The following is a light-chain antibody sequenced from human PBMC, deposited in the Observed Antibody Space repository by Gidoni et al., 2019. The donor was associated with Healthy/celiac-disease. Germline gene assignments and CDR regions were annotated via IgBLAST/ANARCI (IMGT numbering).Light chain of an antibody. CDR2: EVS. CDR3: SSYTSSSIVV. J-gene: IGLJ2*01. Sequence: QSSLTPPAFVSGYPRQSITISCTGTSSDVGGYNYVSWYQQPPGKATKLMIYEVSNRPSGVSNRFSGSKSGNTASLTISGLQAEDEADYYCSSYTSSSIVVVGGGTKLTVL. V-gene: IGLV2-14*01. CDR1: SSDVGGYNY.